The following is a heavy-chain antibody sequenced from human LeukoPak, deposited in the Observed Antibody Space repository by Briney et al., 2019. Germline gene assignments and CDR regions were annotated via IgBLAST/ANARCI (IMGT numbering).Heavy chain of an antibody. CDR1: GFTFSSYW. V-gene: IGHV3-74*01. CDR3: ARAPLTYGSGSYTFDY. Sequence: GGSLRLSCAASGFTFSSYWMHWVRQAPGKGLVWVSRINSDGSSTSYADSVKGRFTISRDNAKNTLYLQMNSLRAEDTAVYYCARAPLTYGSGSYTFDYWGQGTLVTVSS. D-gene: IGHD3-10*01. CDR2: INSDGSST. J-gene: IGHJ4*02.